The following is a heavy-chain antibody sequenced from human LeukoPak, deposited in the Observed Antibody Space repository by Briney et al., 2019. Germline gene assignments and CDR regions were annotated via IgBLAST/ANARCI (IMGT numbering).Heavy chain of an antibody. CDR3: ARDKHRYCSGGSCSQALY. D-gene: IGHD2-15*01. J-gene: IGHJ4*02. Sequence: ASVKVSCKASGYTFTSYGISWVRQAPGQGLEWMGWISAYNGNTNYAQKPQGRVTMTTDTSTSTAYMELRSLRSDDTAVYYCARDKHRYCSGGSCSQALYWGQGTLVTVSS. CDR1: GYTFTSYG. V-gene: IGHV1-18*01. CDR2: ISAYNGNT.